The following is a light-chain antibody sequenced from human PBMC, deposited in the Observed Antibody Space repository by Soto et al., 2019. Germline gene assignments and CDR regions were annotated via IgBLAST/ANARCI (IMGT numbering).Light chain of an antibody. CDR1: SSDVGGYNY. V-gene: IGLV2-14*01. Sequence: QSVLTQPASVSGSPGQSITISCTGTSSDVGGYNYVSWYQHHPGKAPKFMIYEVSNRPSGVSNRFSGSKSGNTASLTISGLQAEDEADYYCCSYTSANTFVFGTGNKLTVL. J-gene: IGLJ1*01. CDR3: CSYTSANTFV. CDR2: EVS.